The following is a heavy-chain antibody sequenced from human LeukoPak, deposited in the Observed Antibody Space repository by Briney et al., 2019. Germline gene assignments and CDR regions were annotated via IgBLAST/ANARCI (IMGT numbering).Heavy chain of an antibody. D-gene: IGHD2-8*01. CDR3: ARVLYCTNGVCYTGGVY. CDR2: ISSSSSYI. Sequence: GGSLRLSCAASGFTFSSYSMNWVRQALGKGLEWVSSISSSSSYIYYADSVKGRFTISRDNAKHSLYLQMNSLRAEDTAVYYCARVLYCTNGVCYTGGVYWGQGTLVTVSS. V-gene: IGHV3-21*01. J-gene: IGHJ4*02. CDR1: GFTFSSYS.